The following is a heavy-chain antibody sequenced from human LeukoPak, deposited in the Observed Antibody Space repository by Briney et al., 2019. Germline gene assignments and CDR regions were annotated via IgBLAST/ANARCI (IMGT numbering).Heavy chain of an antibody. J-gene: IGHJ4*02. D-gene: IGHD2-15*01. CDR3: AKDLCSCSGGSCCFDY. Sequence: GGSLRLSCAASGFTFSSYAMSWVRQAPGKGLEWVSATSGSGGSTYYADSVKGRFTISRDNSKNTLYLQMNSLRAEDTAVYYCAKDLCSCSGGSCCFDYWGQGTLVTVSS. CDR2: TSGSGGST. V-gene: IGHV3-23*01. CDR1: GFTFSSYA.